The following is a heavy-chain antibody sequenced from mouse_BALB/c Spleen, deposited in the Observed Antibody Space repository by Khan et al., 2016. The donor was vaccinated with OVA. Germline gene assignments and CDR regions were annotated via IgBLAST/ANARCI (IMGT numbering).Heavy chain of an antibody. CDR1: GYTFTDYV. CDR3: ARSYDGAWFAY. D-gene: IGHD1-1*01. J-gene: IGHJ3*01. Sequence: QVQLQQSGPELVKPGTSVKMSCKASGYTFTDYVISWVKQRTGQGLEWIGEIYPGSGSTYYNGKFKGKATLTADKSSNTAYMQLSSLTSEDSACYFCARSYDGAWFAYWGQGTLVTVSA. CDR2: IYPGSGST. V-gene: IGHV1-81*01.